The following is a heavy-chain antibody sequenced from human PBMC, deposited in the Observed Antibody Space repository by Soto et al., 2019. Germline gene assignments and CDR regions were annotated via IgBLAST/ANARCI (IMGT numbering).Heavy chain of an antibody. CDR3: ARGYCSGGNCYSGMDV. V-gene: IGHV1-69*06. CDR2: IIPISGTT. J-gene: IGHJ6*02. CDR1: GGTFSTHA. Sequence: QVQLVQSGAEVKKPGSSVKVSCKASGGTFSTHAIIWVRQAPGLGLEWMGGIIPISGTTYYTQKFQGRVTITADKHTSTAFMELSSLKSDDTAVFYCARGYCSGGNCYSGMDVWGQGTMVTVSS. D-gene: IGHD2-15*01.